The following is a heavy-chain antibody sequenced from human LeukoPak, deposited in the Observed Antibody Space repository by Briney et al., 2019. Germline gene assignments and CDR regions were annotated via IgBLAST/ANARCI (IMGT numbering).Heavy chain of an antibody. CDR2: INHNGNVN. CDR1: GITLSSYW. J-gene: IGHJ6*02. V-gene: IGHV3-7*03. CDR3: ARGGGLDV. Sequence: GSLRPSRSASGITLSSYWMNRARQAPRKGLEWVASINHNGNVNYYVDSVKGRFTISRDNAKNSLYLQMSNLRAEDTAVYFCARGGGLDVWGQGATVTVSS. D-gene: IGHD3-16*01.